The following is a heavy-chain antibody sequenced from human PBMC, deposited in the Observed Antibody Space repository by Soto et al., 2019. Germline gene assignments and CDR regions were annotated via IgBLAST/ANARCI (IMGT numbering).Heavy chain of an antibody. CDR1: GFTFNNYA. V-gene: IGHV3-23*01. Sequence: LRLSCAASGFTFNNYAMSWVRQAPGKGLEWVSAISGSGGSTYYADSVKGRFTISRDNSKNTLYLQMNSLRAEDTAVYFCATIGASIALNYFDDWGQGTLVTVSS. CDR3: ATIGASIALNYFDD. J-gene: IGHJ4*02. CDR2: ISGSGGST. D-gene: IGHD6-13*01.